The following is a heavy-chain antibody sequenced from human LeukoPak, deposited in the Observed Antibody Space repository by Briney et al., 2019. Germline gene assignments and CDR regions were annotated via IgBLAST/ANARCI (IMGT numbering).Heavy chain of an antibody. CDR3: XXXXXXXXXXXXCFATDY. V-gene: IGHV3-21*01. CDR2: ISSSSSYI. CDR1: GFTFSSYS. J-gene: IGHJ4*02. D-gene: IGHD2-2*01. Sequence: GGSLRLSCAASGFTFSSYSMNWVRQAPGKGLEWASSISSSSSYIYYADSVKGRFPISRDNAKNSLYLQMNSLRAEEPAVYXXXXXXXXXXXXXXCFATDYWGQGTLVTVSS.